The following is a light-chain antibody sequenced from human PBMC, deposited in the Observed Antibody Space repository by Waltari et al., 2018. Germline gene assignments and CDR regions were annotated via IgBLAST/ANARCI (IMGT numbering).Light chain of an antibody. CDR3: SSYTGSTRV. CDR1: SSDVGGNDY. Sequence: QAALTQPASVSGSPGQSITISCPGTSSDVGGNDYVSCYQQHPGKAPKVIIYDVRNRPSGVSSRFSGSKSGNTASLTISGLQTEDEADYYCSSYTGSTRVFGGGTKLTVL. J-gene: IGLJ3*02. CDR2: DVR. V-gene: IGLV2-14*03.